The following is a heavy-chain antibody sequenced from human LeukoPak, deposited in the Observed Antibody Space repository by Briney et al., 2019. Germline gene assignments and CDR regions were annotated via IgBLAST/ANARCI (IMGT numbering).Heavy chain of an antibody. J-gene: IGHJ5*02. D-gene: IGHD1-26*01. V-gene: IGHV3-23*01. Sequence: GGSLRLSCAASGFTFNSYAMSWVRQAPGKGLDWVSGISGSDGGTHYADSVKGRFTISRDNSKNTLYLQMNSLRAEDTAIYYCARDDSGSRPWGQGTLVTVSS. CDR3: ARDDSGSRP. CDR1: GFTFNSYA. CDR2: ISGSDGGT.